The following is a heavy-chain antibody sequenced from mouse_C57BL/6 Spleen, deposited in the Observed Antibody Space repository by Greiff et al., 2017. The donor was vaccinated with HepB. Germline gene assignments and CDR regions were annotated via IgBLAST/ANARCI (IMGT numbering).Heavy chain of an antibody. D-gene: IGHD2-5*01. Sequence: EVQLQESGPGLVKPSQSLSLTCSVTGYSITSGYYWNWIRQFPGNKLEWMGYISYDGSNNYNPSLKNRISITRDTSKNQFFLKLNSVTTEDTATYYCARGAYYSNPWFAYWGQGTLVTVSA. CDR1: GYSITSGYY. J-gene: IGHJ3*01. CDR3: ARGAYYSNPWFAY. CDR2: ISYDGSN. V-gene: IGHV3-6*01.